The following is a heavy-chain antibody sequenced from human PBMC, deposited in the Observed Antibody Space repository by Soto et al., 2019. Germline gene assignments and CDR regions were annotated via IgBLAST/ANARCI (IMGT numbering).Heavy chain of an antibody. V-gene: IGHV4-39*02. D-gene: IGHD2-2*02. CDR2: MFFGGTT. CDR1: GDSISSSSYY. J-gene: IGHJ3*02. Sequence: PSETLSLTCTVSGDSISSSSYYCGWIRQPPGKGLQCIGSMFFGGTTIYDPRTKTRVTISVNTSKNHSSLKLTSVTAVDAAIYYCERIPAAILSIAFDIWGPGTMVIVSS. CDR3: ERIPAAILSIAFDI.